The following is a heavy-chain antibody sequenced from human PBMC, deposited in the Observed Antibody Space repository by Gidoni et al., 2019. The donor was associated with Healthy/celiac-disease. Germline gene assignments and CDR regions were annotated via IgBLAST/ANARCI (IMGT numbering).Heavy chain of an antibody. D-gene: IGHD6-19*01. J-gene: IGHJ1*01. CDR1: GYTFTSYA. CDR3: ARGQVGAVASTYFQH. V-gene: IGHV1-3*01. Sequence: QVQLVQSGAEVKKPGASVKVSCKASGYTFTSYAMHWVRQAPGQRLEWMGWINAGNGNTKYSQKFQGRVTSTRDTSASTAYMELSSLRSEDTAVYYCARGQVGAVASTYFQHWGQGTLVTVSS. CDR2: INAGNGNT.